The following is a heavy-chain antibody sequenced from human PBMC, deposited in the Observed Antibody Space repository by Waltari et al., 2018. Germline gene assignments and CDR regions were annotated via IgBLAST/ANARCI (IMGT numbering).Heavy chain of an antibody. J-gene: IGHJ4*02. CDR2: IVPILGIA. D-gene: IGHD4-17*01. V-gene: IGHV1-69*10. CDR1: GGTFRTNA. Sequence: QVQLVQSGAEVKKPGSSLKVSCKTSGGTFRTNAMNWVRQAPGQGLEWMGGIVPILGIANYAQKFQGRVTITADMSTSTAYLELSSLRSEDTAIYYCAREVDDYGGLSWGQGTLVTVSS. CDR3: AREVDDYGGLS.